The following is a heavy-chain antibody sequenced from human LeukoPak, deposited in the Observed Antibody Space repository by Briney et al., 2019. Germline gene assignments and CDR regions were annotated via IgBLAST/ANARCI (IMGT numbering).Heavy chain of an antibody. CDR2: IKPNSGGT. V-gene: IGHV1-2*02. D-gene: IGHD5-12*01. J-gene: IGHJ6*02. CDR1: GYTFTGYY. Sequence: ASVKVSCKASGYTFTGYYMHWVRQAPGQGLEWMGWIKPNSGGTNYAQKFQGRVTMTRNTSISTAYMELSSLRSEDTAVYYCARAWPGGYDYSSYYYGMDVWGQGTTVTVSS. CDR3: ARAWPGGYDYSSYYYGMDV.